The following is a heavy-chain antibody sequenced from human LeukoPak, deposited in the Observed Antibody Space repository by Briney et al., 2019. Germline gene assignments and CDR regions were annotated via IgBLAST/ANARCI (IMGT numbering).Heavy chain of an antibody. J-gene: IGHJ4*02. CDR2: IGIDSGNT. Sequence: GGSLRLSCTASGFPFIEYSMNWVRQVPGKGLEWFSYIGIDSGNTKYADSVRGRFTISADKAKNSLYLQTNSLRVEDTAVYYCARDHNYAFDNWGQGTLVSVAS. CDR1: GFPFIEYS. V-gene: IGHV3-48*01. D-gene: IGHD1-1*01. CDR3: ARDHNYAFDN.